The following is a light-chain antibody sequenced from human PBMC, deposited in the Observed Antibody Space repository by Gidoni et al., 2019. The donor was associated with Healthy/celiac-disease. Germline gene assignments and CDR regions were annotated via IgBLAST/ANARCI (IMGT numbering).Light chain of an antibody. CDR1: QSISSY. J-gene: IGKJ4*01. CDR3: QQSYSTPLT. V-gene: IGKV1-39*01. CDR2: AAS. Sequence: IHMTQSPSSLSASVGDRVTITCRASQSISSYLNWYQQKPGKAPKLLIYAASSLQSGVPSRFSGSGSGTDFTRTISSLQPEDFATYYCQQSYSTPLTFGGGTKVEIK.